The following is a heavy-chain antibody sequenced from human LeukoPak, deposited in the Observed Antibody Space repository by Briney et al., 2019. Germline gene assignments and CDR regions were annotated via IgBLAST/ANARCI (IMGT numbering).Heavy chain of an antibody. CDR2: INAGNGNR. Sequence: ASVKVSCKASGYRFTSYAIQWVRQAPGQRLEWMGWINAGNGNRKYSQTRQDRVTITRDTSASTAYMELSSLTFEDTAVYYCARDTANYGSGTCDYWGQGTLVTVSS. CDR3: ARDTANYGSGTCDY. V-gene: IGHV1-3*01. J-gene: IGHJ4*02. D-gene: IGHD3-10*01. CDR1: GYRFTSYA.